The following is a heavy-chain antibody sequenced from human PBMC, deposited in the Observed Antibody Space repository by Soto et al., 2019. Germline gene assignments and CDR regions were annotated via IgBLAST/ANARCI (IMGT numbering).Heavy chain of an antibody. D-gene: IGHD2-15*01. CDR3: AREAFVVVVAAMGDEAFDI. CDR1: GYSISSGYY. Sequence: LSLTCAVSGYSISSGYYWGWIRQPPGKGLEWIGSIYHSGSTYYNPPLKSRVTISVDTSKNQFSLKLSSVTAADTAVYYCAREAFVVVVAAMGDEAFDIWGKGTMVTVS. CDR2: IYHSGST. J-gene: IGHJ3*02. V-gene: IGHV4-38-2*02.